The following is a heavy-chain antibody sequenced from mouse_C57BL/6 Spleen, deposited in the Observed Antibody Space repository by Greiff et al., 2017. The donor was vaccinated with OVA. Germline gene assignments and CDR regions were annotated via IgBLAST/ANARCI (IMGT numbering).Heavy chain of an antibody. D-gene: IGHD3-2*02. CDR1: GYTFTSYW. Sequence: QVQLQQPGAELVKPGASVKLSCKASGYTFTSYWMQWVKQRPGQGLEWIGEIDPSDSYTNYNQKFKGKATLTVDTSSSTAYMQLSSLTSEDTAVYYWARQAQTTDWFAYWGQGTLVTVSA. CDR3: ARQAQTTDWFAY. CDR2: IDPSDSYT. J-gene: IGHJ3*01. V-gene: IGHV1-50*01.